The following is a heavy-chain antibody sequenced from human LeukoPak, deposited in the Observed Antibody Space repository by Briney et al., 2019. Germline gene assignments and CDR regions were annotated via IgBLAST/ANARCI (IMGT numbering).Heavy chain of an antibody. J-gene: IGHJ4*02. D-gene: IGHD3-22*01. CDR1: AFTFGDYA. V-gene: IGHV3-9*01. Sequence: PGGSLRLYCAASAFTFGDYAMLWVRQSPGKGLEWVSGISCNSGNIGYADSVKVRFSIYRDNAKNYLYLQKNSLRAEGTGLYHCANLHESSGPEEDYWGQGTLVTVSS. CDR2: ISCNSGNI. CDR3: ANLHESSGPEEDY.